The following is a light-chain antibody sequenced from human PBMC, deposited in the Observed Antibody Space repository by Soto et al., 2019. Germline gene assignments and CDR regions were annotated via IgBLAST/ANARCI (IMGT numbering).Light chain of an antibody. V-gene: IGKV3-20*01. Sequence: DIVLTQSPGTLYLSPGERAILSCRASQSVSSTSLAWYQQRPGQAPRLLIAHVSSRANGIPDRFSGSGSGTDFTLTISTLEPEDFAVYYCQQYGTSSLTFGGGTRVEI. CDR1: QSVSSTS. J-gene: IGKJ4*01. CDR3: QQYGTSSLT. CDR2: HVS.